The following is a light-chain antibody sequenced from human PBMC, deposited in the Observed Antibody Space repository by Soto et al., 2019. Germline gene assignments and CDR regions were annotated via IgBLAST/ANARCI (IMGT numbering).Light chain of an antibody. V-gene: IGLV1-40*01. Sequence: QSVLTQPPSVSGAPGQRVTISCTGSSSNIGAGYDVHWYQQLPGTAPKLLIYGNSNRPSGVPDRFSGSKSGTSASLAIPGLQAEDEADYSCQSDDSSLSGSYVVFGGGTKLTVL. CDR3: QSDDSSLSGSYVV. CDR1: SSNIGAGYD. J-gene: IGLJ2*01. CDR2: GNS.